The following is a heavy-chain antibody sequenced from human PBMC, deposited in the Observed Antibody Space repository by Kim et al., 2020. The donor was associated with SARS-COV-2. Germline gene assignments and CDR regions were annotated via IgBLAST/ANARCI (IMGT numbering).Heavy chain of an antibody. D-gene: IGHD2-2*01. CDR3: ARAPAAMRAWFDP. V-gene: IGHV1-46*01. Sequence: ASVKVSCKASGYTFTGSSIHWVRQAPGQGLEWMGIINPSSGTSTYAQRFQGRVTMTRDTSTSTVYMELSSLRYEDTAVYYCARAPAAMRAWFDPWGQGTLVTVSS. CDR1: GYTFTGSS. J-gene: IGHJ5*02. CDR2: INPSSGTS.